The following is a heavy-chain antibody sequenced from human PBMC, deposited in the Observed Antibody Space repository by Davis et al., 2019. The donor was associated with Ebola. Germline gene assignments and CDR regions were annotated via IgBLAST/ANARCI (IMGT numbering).Heavy chain of an antibody. CDR3: VRQGSFTGLGSQPTPFYYLDV. CDR2: LYPGDSDT. J-gene: IGHJ6*03. V-gene: IGHV5-51*01. D-gene: IGHD3/OR15-3a*01. Sequence: PGGSLRLSCKGAGYGFTNYWIGWVRQMPGKGLEWMGILYPGDSDTRYSPSFQGQVTISADKSITTASLQWRSLKASDTAIYYCVRQGSFTGLGSQPTPFYYLDVWGKGTTVTVSS. CDR1: GYGFTNYW.